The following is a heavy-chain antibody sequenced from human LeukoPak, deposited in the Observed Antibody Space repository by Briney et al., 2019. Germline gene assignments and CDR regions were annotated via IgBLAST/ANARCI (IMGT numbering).Heavy chain of an antibody. D-gene: IGHD5-24*01. J-gene: IGHJ4*02. V-gene: IGHV4-59*01. Sequence: SQTLSLTCTVSGGSISSYYWSWIRQPPGKGLEWIGYIYYSGSTNYNPSLKSRVTISVDTSKNQFSLKLSSVTAADTAVYYCARGPPRGRDGYNFGYFDYWGQGTLVTVSS. CDR3: ARGPPRGRDGYNFGYFDY. CDR2: IYYSGST. CDR1: GGSISSYY.